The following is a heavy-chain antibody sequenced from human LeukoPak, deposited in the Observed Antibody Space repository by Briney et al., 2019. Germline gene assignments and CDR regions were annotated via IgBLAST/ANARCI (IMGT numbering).Heavy chain of an antibody. V-gene: IGHV3-7*01. Sequence: GGSLRLSCVASGFTFSSNFVSWVRQAPGKGLEWVANIKKDGSEKYYVDSVKGRFIISRDNAKNSLHLQMNTLRAEDTAVYYCARCYGDGAFDIWGQGTMVIVSS. CDR2: IKKDGSEK. CDR3: ARCYGDGAFDI. D-gene: IGHD5-24*01. CDR1: GFTFSSNF. J-gene: IGHJ3*02.